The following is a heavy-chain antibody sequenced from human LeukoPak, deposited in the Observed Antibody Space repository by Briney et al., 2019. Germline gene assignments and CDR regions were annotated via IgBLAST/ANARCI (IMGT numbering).Heavy chain of an antibody. J-gene: IGHJ4*02. D-gene: IGHD1-26*01. V-gene: IGHV3-23*01. Sequence: GGSLRLSCAASGFTFTSHSMSWVRQAPGKGLEWVSGTSDRGDYTYYADSVKGRFTISRDNSKNTLYLQVNSLRAEDTALYFCAKKAQYNGNYPLDYWGQGTLVTVSS. CDR2: TSDRGDYT. CDR3: AKKAQYNGNYPLDY. CDR1: GFTFTSHS.